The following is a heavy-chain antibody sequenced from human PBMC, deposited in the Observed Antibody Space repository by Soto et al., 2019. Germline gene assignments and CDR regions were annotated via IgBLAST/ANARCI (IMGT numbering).Heavy chain of an antibody. V-gene: IGHV3-30*18. Sequence: VQLLESGGGLVQPGGSLRLSCAASGFTFSSYGMHWVRQAPGKGLEWVAVISYDGSNKYYADSVKGRFTISRDNSKNTLYLQMNSLRAEDTAVYYCAKDTTITIFGVVMIGWFDPWGQGTLVTVSS. CDR1: GFTFSSYG. CDR2: ISYDGSNK. J-gene: IGHJ5*02. CDR3: AKDTTITIFGVVMIGWFDP. D-gene: IGHD3-3*01.